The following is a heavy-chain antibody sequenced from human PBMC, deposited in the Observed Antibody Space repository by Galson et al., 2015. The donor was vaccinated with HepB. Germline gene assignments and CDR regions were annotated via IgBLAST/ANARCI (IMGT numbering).Heavy chain of an antibody. Sequence: SVKVSCKASGYTFTSYGISWVRQAPGQGLEWMGWISAYNGNTNYAQKLQGRVTMTTDTSTSTAYMELRSLRSDDTAVYYCARDRRKGRQMGFSYNWFDPWGQGTLVTVSS. V-gene: IGHV1-18*01. D-gene: IGHD5-24*01. CDR1: GYTFTSYG. J-gene: IGHJ5*02. CDR2: ISAYNGNT. CDR3: ARDRRKGRQMGFSYNWFDP.